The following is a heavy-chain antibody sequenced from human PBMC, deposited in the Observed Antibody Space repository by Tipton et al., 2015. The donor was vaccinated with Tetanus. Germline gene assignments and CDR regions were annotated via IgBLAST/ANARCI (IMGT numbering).Heavy chain of an antibody. D-gene: IGHD3-3*01. Sequence: TLSLTCSVSGGSLFSGSFYWAWVRQPPGKGLEYIGYILYKGGTNYNPSLKSRVIISADASKNQFSLKLSSVTAADTAVYYCARIHDFWSGYFDFWGQGTLVSVSS. CDR2: ILYKGGT. V-gene: IGHV4-61*01. CDR3: ARIHDFWSGYFDF. CDR1: GGSLFSGSFY. J-gene: IGHJ4*02.